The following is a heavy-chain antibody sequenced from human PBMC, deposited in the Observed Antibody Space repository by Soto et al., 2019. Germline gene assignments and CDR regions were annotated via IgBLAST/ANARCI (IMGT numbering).Heavy chain of an antibody. Sequence: LTGAVSGGSISSSNWWSWVRQPPGKGLEWIGEIYHSGSTNYNPSLKSRVTISVDKSKNQFSLKLSSVTAADTAVYYCASSSTDGYYFDYWGQGTLVTVSS. D-gene: IGHD2-8*01. CDR1: GGSISSSNW. CDR3: ASSSTDGYYFDY. CDR2: IYHSGST. V-gene: IGHV4-4*02. J-gene: IGHJ4*02.